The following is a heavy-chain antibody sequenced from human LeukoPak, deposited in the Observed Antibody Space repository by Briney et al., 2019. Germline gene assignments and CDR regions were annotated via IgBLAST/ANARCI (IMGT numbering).Heavy chain of an antibody. CDR2: ITGGGSGI. Sequence: GGSLRLSCAASGFTFSNYAMSWVRQAPGKGLEWVSAITGGGSGIYYADSMKSRFTISRDNSKNTLYLQINSLRAEDSAVYYCAKWGDYDVLTGYYVSDYWGQGTLVTVSS. V-gene: IGHV3-23*01. CDR1: GFTFSNYA. D-gene: IGHD3-9*01. J-gene: IGHJ4*02. CDR3: AKWGDYDVLTGYYVSDY.